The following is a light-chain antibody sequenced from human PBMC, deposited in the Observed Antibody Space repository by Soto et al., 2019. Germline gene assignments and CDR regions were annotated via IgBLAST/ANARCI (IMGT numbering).Light chain of an antibody. V-gene: IGLV2-8*01. CDR1: NNDVGTYNH. J-gene: IGLJ3*02. CDR2: EVT. Sequence: QSALTQPPSASGSPGQSVTISCTGTNNDVGTYNHVSWYQHHPGKVPKHIIYEVTKRPSGVPDRFSGSKSGNTASLTISGLQAEDEADYYCCSYGGANSFWVFGGGTKLTVL. CDR3: CSYGGANSFWV.